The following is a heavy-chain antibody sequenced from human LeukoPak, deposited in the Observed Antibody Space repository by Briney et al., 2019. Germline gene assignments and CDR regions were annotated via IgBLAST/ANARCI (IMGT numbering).Heavy chain of an antibody. V-gene: IGHV1-46*01. CDR2: ISPSGGST. D-gene: IGHD2-15*01. Sequence: ASVKVSCKAFGYTFTSNYMHWVRQAPGQGPEWMGVISPSGGSTTYAQKFQGRVTLTRDMSTSTDYLELSSLRSDDTAVYYCARPLYCSDGSCLNWFDAWGQGTLVTVSS. J-gene: IGHJ5*02. CDR1: GYTFTSNY. CDR3: ARPLYCSDGSCLNWFDA.